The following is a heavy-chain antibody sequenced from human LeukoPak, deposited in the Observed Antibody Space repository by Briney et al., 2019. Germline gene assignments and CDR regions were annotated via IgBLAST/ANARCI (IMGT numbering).Heavy chain of an antibody. CDR2: IYSSGST. Sequence: SETLSLTCTVSGVSISSFYWTWIRQPPGKGLVWIGYIYSSGSTNYHPSLKSRVTISVDTSKSQFSLKLSSAPAADTAVYYCARRYNWKSYYYMDVWGNGTTVTVSS. J-gene: IGHJ6*03. CDR1: GVSISSFY. CDR3: ARRYNWKSYYYMDV. V-gene: IGHV4-59*01. D-gene: IGHD1-20*01.